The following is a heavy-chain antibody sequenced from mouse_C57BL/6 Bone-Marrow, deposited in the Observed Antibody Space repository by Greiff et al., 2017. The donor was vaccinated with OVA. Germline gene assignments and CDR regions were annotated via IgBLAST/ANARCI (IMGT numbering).Heavy chain of an antibody. Sequence: DAGGGLVQPKGSLKLSCAASGFTFNTYAMHWVRQAPGKGLEWVARIRSNCSNYATYYADSVIDRFTISRDDSQSMRYLQMNNLKTEDAAMYYCVRGGLAYWGRGTLVTVSA. CDR3: VRGGLAY. CDR1: GFTFNTYA. J-gene: IGHJ3*01. CDR2: IRSNCSNYAT. V-gene: IGHV10-3*01.